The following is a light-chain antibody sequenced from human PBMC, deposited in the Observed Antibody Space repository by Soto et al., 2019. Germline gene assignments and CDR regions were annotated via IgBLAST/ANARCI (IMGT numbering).Light chain of an antibody. Sequence: QSVLTQPASVSGSPGQSITISCTGTSSDVGGYNYVSWHQQHPGKAPKLMIYDVRNRPSGVSNRFSGSKSGNTASLTISGLQAEDFADYYCSSYTSICTYVFGTGTKVTVL. CDR2: DVR. V-gene: IGLV2-14*03. CDR3: SSYTSICTYV. CDR1: SSDVGGYNY. J-gene: IGLJ1*01.